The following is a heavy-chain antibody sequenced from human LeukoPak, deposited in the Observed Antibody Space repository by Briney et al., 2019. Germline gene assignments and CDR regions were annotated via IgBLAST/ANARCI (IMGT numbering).Heavy chain of an antibody. D-gene: IGHD4-17*01. J-gene: IGHJ3*02. CDR3: ARDLVTVTKGFDI. Sequence: PSETLSLTCTVSGGSISSYYWSWIRQPPGKGLEWIGYISHIGRTNYNPSLKSRVTISIDTSKNQFSLKLRSVTAADTAVYYCARDLVTVTKGFDIWGQGTMVSVSS. CDR2: ISHIGRT. V-gene: IGHV4-59*01. CDR1: GGSISSYY.